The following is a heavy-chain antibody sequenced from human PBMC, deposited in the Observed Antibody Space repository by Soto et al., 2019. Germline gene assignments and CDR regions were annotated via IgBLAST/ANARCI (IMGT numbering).Heavy chain of an antibody. CDR2: INPNSGGT. J-gene: IGHJ6*02. CDR1: GYTFTGYY. V-gene: IGHV1-2*04. D-gene: IGHD3-10*01. Sequence: ASVKVSCKASGYTFTGYYMHWVRQAPGQGLEWMGWINPNSGGTNYAQKFQGWVTMTRDTSISTAYMELSRLRSDDTAVYYCARDALYYQPLYGMDVWGQGTTVTVSS. CDR3: ARDALYYQPLYGMDV.